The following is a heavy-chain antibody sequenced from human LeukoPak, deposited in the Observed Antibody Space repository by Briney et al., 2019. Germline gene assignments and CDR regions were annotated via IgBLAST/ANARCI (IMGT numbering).Heavy chain of an antibody. D-gene: IGHD2-15*01. CDR1: GFTFSIFE. V-gene: IGHV3-48*03. CDR2: ITNSGSTI. CDR3: VRGGGPSYKYNAFDI. Sequence: GGSLRLSCTVSGFTFSIFEMNWVRQAPGKGLEWVAYITNSGSTIDYADSVKGRFTISRDSARNSLYLQMSSLRAEDTAVYYCVRGGGPSYKYNAFDIWGQGTMVTVSS. J-gene: IGHJ3*02.